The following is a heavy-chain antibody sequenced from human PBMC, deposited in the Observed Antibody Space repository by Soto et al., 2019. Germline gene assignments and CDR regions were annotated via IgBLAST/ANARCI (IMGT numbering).Heavy chain of an antibody. CDR1: GYTFTSYG. CDR2: MNPNSGNT. Sequence: ASVKVSCKASGYTFTSYGINWVRQATGQGLEWMGWMNPNSGNTGYAQKFQGRVTMTRNTSISTAYMELSSLRSEDTAVYYCAVGVYYYDSSGYPIFDIWGQGTMVTVPS. V-gene: IGHV1-8*02. J-gene: IGHJ3*02. D-gene: IGHD3-22*01. CDR3: AVGVYYYDSSGYPIFDI.